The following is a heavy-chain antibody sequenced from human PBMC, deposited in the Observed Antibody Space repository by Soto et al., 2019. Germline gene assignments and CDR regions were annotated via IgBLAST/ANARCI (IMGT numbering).Heavy chain of an antibody. Sequence: QLQLQESGPGLVKPSETLSLTCSLSGGAISDARFYWGWIRQSPGRGLEWIGSIYYTGTTFFNPSLRSRVTISVDTSETQFSLKLYSVTAADTALYFCARQKWEQPKWFDPWGQGTLVIVSP. CDR1: GGAISDARFY. V-gene: IGHV4-39*01. CDR3: ARQKWEQPKWFDP. CDR2: IYYTGTT. J-gene: IGHJ5*02. D-gene: IGHD1-26*01.